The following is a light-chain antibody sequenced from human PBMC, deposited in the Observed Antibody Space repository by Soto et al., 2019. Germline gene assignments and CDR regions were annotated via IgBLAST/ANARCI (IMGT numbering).Light chain of an antibody. Sequence: QSVLTQPPSASGTPGQTVTISCSGSSSSIGSNYVYWYQQLPGAAPNLLIYSNDQRPSGVPDRFSGSKSGTSASLAISGLRSEDEADYYCSTWDDSLSGVVFGGGTKLTVL. CDR2: SND. J-gene: IGLJ2*01. CDR1: SSSIGSNY. V-gene: IGLV1-47*02. CDR3: STWDDSLSGVV.